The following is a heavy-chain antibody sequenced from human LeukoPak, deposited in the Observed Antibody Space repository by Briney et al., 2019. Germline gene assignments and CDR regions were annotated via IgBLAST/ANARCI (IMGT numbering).Heavy chain of an antibody. V-gene: IGHV3-9*01. D-gene: IGHD3-3*01. J-gene: IGHJ3*02. CDR1: GFTFDDYA. CDR2: ISWNSGSR. CDR3: AKCRLEWLFTGDTFDI. Sequence: GRSLRLSCAASGFTFDDYAMHWVRQAPGKGLEGVSGISWNSGSRGYADSGKVRFTISRDNANKYLYLQMNSLRDEDTALYYCAKCRLEWLFTGDTFDIWGQGTMV.